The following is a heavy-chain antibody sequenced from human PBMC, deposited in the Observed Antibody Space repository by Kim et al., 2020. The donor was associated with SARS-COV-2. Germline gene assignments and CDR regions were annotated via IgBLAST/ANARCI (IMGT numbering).Heavy chain of an antibody. Sequence: RKFQGWVTMTRDTSISTAYMELSRLRSDDTAVYYCARDKDIVATIDYFDYWGQGTLVTVSS. D-gene: IGHD5-12*01. CDR3: ARDKDIVATIDYFDY. V-gene: IGHV1-2*04. J-gene: IGHJ4*02.